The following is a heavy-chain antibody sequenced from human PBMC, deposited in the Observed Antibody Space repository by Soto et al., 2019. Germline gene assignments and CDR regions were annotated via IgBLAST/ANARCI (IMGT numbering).Heavy chain of an antibody. D-gene: IGHD6-13*01. V-gene: IGHV4-34*01. Sequence: PSETLSLTCAVYGGSFSGYYWSWIRQPPGKGLEWIGEINHSGSTNYNPSLKSRVTISVDTSKNQFSLKLSSVTAADTAVYYCARGPFHPLPYSSSWSRKYYFDYWGQGTLVTVS. CDR1: GGSFSGYY. CDR2: INHSGST. J-gene: IGHJ4*02. CDR3: ARGPFHPLPYSSSWSRKYYFDY.